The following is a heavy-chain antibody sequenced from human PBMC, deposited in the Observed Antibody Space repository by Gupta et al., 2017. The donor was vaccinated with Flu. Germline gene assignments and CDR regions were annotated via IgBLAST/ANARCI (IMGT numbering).Heavy chain of an antibody. J-gene: IGHJ3*02. CDR1: GFTFSSYE. CDR2: ISRSGSTI. V-gene: IGHV3-48*03. CDR3: AEGNAFDI. Sequence: ASGFTFSSYEMNWVRQAPGKGLEWVSYISRSGSTIYYADSVKGRFTISRDNAKNSLYLQMNSLRAEDTAVYYCAEGNAFDIWGQGTMVTVSS. D-gene: IGHD3-10*01.